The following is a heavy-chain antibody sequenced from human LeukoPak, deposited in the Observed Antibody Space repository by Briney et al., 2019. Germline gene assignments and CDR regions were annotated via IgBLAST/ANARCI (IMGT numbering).Heavy chain of an antibody. D-gene: IGHD3-10*01. CDR1: GFTFSSYG. CDR3: AKDLDYYGSGSAFDY. Sequence: GGSLRLSCAASGFTFSSYGMHWVRQAPGKGLEWVAFIRYDGSNKYYADSVKGRFTISRDNSKNTLYLQMNSLRAEDTAVYYCAKDLDYYGSGSAFDYWGQGTLVTVSS. V-gene: IGHV3-30*02. CDR2: IRYDGSNK. J-gene: IGHJ4*02.